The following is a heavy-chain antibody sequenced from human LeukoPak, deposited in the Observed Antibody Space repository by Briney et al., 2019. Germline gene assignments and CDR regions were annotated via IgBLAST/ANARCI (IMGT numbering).Heavy chain of an antibody. V-gene: IGHV4-4*07. CDR3: ASFTAITRAFDI. CDR2: LYISGST. CDR1: GGSISSYY. J-gene: IGHJ3*02. Sequence: PSETLSLTCTVSGGSISSYYWTWVRQPAGKGLEWIGRLYISGSTNYTPSLRSRVTMSADTSKNQFSLKLSSVTVADTAVYYCASFTAITRAFDIWGQGAMVTVSS. D-gene: IGHD2-21*02.